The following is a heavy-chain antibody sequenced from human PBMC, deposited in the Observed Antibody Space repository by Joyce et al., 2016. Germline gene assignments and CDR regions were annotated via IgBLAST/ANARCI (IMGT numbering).Heavy chain of an antibody. Sequence: QVQLVQSWAEVEKPGASVKVSCRASGYTFNAYYMHWVRQAPGQGLEWMGWINPNTGGTIYDQKFQGRVTLTSDTSISTAYMQLSGLRYDDTAMYYCARDSKLRYFDWLSYSLDYWGRGTLVTVSS. V-gene: IGHV1-2*02. CDR2: INPNTGGT. CDR3: ARDSKLRYFDWLSYSLDY. CDR1: GYTFNAYY. J-gene: IGHJ4*02. D-gene: IGHD3-9*01.